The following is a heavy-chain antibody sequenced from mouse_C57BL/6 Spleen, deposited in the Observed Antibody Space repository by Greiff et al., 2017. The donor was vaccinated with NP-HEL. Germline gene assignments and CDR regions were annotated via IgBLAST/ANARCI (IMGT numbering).Heavy chain of an antibody. CDR3: GRRLSSGYREAMDY. Sequence: QVQLQQPGAELVRPGSSVKLSCKASGYTFTSYWMHWVKQRPIQGLEWIGNIDPSDSETHYNQKFKDKATLTVDKSSSTAYMQLSSLTSEDSAVYYGGRRLSSGYREAMDYWGQGTSVTVSS. CDR2: IDPSDSET. D-gene: IGHD3-2*02. V-gene: IGHV1-52*01. J-gene: IGHJ4*01. CDR1: GYTFTSYW.